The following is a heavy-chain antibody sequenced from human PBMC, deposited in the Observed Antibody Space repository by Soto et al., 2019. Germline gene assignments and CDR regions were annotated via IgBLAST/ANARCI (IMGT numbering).Heavy chain of an antibody. CDR3: ALNDYGEYVAGES. Sequence: GGSVRLSCAASGFTFSSYGMHWVRQAPGKGLEWVAVISYDGSNKYYADSVKGRFTISRDNSKNTLYLQMSSLRAEDTAVYYCALNDYGEYVAGESWGQGTLVTVSS. J-gene: IGHJ5*02. D-gene: IGHD4-17*01. CDR2: ISYDGSNK. V-gene: IGHV3-30*03. CDR1: GFTFSSYG.